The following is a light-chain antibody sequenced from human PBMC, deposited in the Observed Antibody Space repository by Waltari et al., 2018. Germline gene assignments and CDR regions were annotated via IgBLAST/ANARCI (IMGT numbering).Light chain of an antibody. CDR3: CSYAGSYTGV. CDR1: SSDVVGYNY. V-gene: IGLV2-11*01. CDR2: DVS. J-gene: IGLJ2*01. Sequence: QSALTQPRPVSGSPGQSVTISCTGTSSDVVGYNYVSWYQQHPGKAPKLMIYDVSKRPSGVPDRFSGSKSGNTASLTISGLQAEDEADYYCCSYAGSYTGVFGGGTKLTVL.